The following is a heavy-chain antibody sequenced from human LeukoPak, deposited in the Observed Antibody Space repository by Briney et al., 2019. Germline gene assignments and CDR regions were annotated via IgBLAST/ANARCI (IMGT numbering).Heavy chain of an antibody. CDR1: GGSISSGSYY. D-gene: IGHD6-13*01. V-gene: IGHV4-61*02. CDR3: ARRRRIAAIPVGGDWFDP. CDR2: IYTSGST. J-gene: IGHJ5*02. Sequence: SETLSLTCTVSGGSISSGSYYWSWIRQPAGKGLEWIGRIYTSGSTNYNPSLKSRVTISVDTSKNQFSLKLSSVTAADTAVYYCARRRRIAAIPVGGDWFDPWGQGTLVTVSS.